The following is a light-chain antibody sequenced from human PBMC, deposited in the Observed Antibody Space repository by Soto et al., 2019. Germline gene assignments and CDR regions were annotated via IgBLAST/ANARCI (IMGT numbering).Light chain of an antibody. CDR3: QQYNSYST. CDR2: DAS. V-gene: IGKV1-5*01. J-gene: IGKJ1*01. CDR1: QSISSW. Sequence: DLQMTQSPATLSASVGDRVTITCRASQSISSWLAWYQQEPGKAPKLLIYDASSLESGVPSRFRGSGSGTEFNLTISSLQPDDFATYSCQQYNSYSTFGRGTRVDIK.